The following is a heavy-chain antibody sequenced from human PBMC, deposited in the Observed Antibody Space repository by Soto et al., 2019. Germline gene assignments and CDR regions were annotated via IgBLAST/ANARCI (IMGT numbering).Heavy chain of an antibody. Sequence: QVPLVQSGAEVKKPGASVKVSCKASGYTFTSYGISWVRQAPGQGLEWMGWISAYNGNTNYAQKLQGRVTMTTDTSTSTAYMELRSLRSHDTAVHYCARVNYDFWSGYVRTDFDPWGQGTLVTVSS. V-gene: IGHV1-18*01. CDR2: ISAYNGNT. CDR3: ARVNYDFWSGYVRTDFDP. J-gene: IGHJ5*02. D-gene: IGHD3-3*01. CDR1: GYTFTSYG.